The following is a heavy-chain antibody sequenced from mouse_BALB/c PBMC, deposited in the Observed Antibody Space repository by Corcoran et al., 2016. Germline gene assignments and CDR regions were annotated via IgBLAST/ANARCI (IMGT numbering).Heavy chain of an antibody. J-gene: IGHJ2*01. CDR2: INPNNGGT. CDR1: GYTFTDYH. CDR3: ARRDYDGSSPFDY. V-gene: IGHV1-18*01. D-gene: IGHD1-1*01. Sequence: EVLLQQSGPELVKPGASVKIPCKASGYTFTDYHMDWVKQSHGKSLEWIGDINPNNGGTIYNQKFKGKATLTVDKSSSTAYMEPHILTSEDTAVYFCARRDYDGSSPFDYWGQGTTLTVSS.